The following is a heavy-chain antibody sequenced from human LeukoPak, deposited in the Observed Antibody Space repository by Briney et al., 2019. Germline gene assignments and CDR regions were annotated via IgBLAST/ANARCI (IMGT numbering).Heavy chain of an antibody. J-gene: IGHJ4*02. CDR1: GFTFNNYA. V-gene: IGHV3-23*01. CDR2: ISTSGAST. Sequence: GGSLRLSCAASGFTFNNYAMTWVRQAPGKGLEWVSVISTSGASTYSADSVKGRFTISRDNAKNSLYLQMNSLRAEDTAVYYCARVLVAATPFCDYWGQGTLVTVSS. D-gene: IGHD1-26*01. CDR3: ARVLVAATPFCDY.